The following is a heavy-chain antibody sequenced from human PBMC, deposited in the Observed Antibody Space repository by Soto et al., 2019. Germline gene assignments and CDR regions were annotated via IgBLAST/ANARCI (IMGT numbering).Heavy chain of an antibody. CDR2: IYPGDSDT. J-gene: IGHJ3*02. CDR3: ARMANCGGDCYSYSAFDI. D-gene: IGHD2-21*02. Sequence: PGESLKISCKGSGYGFTSYWIGWVRQMPGKGLEWMGIIYPGDSDTRYSPSFQGQVTISADKSISTAYLQWSSLKASDTAMYYCARMANCGGDCYSYSAFDIWGQGTTVTVSS. CDR1: GYGFTSYW. V-gene: IGHV5-51*01.